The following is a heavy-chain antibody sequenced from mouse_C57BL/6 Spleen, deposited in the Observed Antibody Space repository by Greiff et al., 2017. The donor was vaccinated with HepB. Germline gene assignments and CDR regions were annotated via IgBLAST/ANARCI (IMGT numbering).Heavy chain of an antibody. V-gene: IGHV10-1*01. Sequence: EVKLVESGGGLVQPKGSLKLSCAASGFSFNTYAMNWVRQAPGKGLEWVARIRSKSNNYATYYADSVKDRFTISRDDSESMLYLQMNNLKTEDTAMYYCGREDALRQAMDYWGQGTSVTVSS. CDR3: GREDALRQAMDY. CDR2: IRSKSNNYAT. D-gene: IGHD1-1*01. J-gene: IGHJ4*01. CDR1: GFSFNTYA.